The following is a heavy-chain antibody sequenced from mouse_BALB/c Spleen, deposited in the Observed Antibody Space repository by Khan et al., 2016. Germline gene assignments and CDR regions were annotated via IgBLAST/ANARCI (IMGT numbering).Heavy chain of an antibody. Sequence: EVELVEPGGGLVQPGGSLKLSCAAPGFTFSTYAMSWVRQTPDKRLELVATINSNGGSTYYPDNVKGRFTISRDNAKNTLYLQMSSLKSEDTAMYYCARVRQAVDYWGQGTSVTVSS. J-gene: IGHJ4*01. CDR3: ARVRQAVDY. CDR1: GFTFSTYA. CDR2: INSNGGST. V-gene: IGHV5-6-3*01. D-gene: IGHD2-14*01.